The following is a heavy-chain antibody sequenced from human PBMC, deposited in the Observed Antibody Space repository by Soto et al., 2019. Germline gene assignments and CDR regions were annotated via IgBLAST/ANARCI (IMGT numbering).Heavy chain of an antibody. CDR1: GGSISSGGYY. V-gene: IGHV4-31*03. CDR2: IYYSGST. Sequence: QVQLQESGPGLVKPSQTLSLTCTVSGGSISSGGYYWSWIRQHPGKGLEWIGYIYYSGSTYYNPSVTSRVTISVDTSKNQLPLKLSSVTAADTAVYYCARASLYCTNGVCQRGEQDYWGQGTLVTVSS. J-gene: IGHJ4*02. D-gene: IGHD2-8*01. CDR3: ARASLYCTNGVCQRGEQDY.